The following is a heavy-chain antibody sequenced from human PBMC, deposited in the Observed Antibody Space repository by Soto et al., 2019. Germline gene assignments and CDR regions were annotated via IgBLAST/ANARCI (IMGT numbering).Heavy chain of an antibody. D-gene: IGHD3-16*02. CDR3: ARDNYDYVWGSYRPWYFDY. J-gene: IGHJ4*02. CDR1: GGSISSSSYY. Sequence: PSETLSLTCTVSGGSISSSSYYWGWIRQPPGKGLEWIGSIYYSGSTYYNPSLKSRVTISADTSKNQFSLKLSSVTAADTAVYYCARDNYDYVWGSYRPWYFDYWGQGTLVTVSS. V-gene: IGHV4-39*02. CDR2: IYYSGST.